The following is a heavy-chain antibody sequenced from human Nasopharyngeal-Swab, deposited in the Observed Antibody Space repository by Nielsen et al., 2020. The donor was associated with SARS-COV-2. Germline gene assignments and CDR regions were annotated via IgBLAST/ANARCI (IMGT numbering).Heavy chain of an antibody. V-gene: IGHV4-39*01. D-gene: IGHD6-13*01. CDR2: VYYGGST. Sequence: SDTLSPTCTVSGGSISSSTYYWAWIRQPPGKGLEWIGSVYYGGSTYYNPSLKSRVTISVDTSKNQFSLKLGSVTAADTAVYYCATLSSSWYEYYFDYWGQGTLVTVSS. J-gene: IGHJ4*02. CDR3: ATLSSSWYEYYFDY. CDR1: GGSISSSTYY.